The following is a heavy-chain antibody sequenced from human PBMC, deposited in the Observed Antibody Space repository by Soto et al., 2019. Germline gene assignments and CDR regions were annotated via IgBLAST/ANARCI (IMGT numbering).Heavy chain of an antibody. D-gene: IGHD1-26*01. CDR1: GGTFSSYT. J-gene: IGHJ6*02. CDR3: ARGGVGAAGGMDV. CDR2: VIPLLGIT. Sequence: QVQLVQSGAEVKKPGSSVKVSCKASGGTFSSYTITWVRQAPEHGLEWMGRVIPLLGITNYAQKFQGRVTSSADRSTSTAYMELSSLRSDDPAVYYCARGGVGAAGGMDVWGRGTTVSVSS. V-gene: IGHV1-69*02.